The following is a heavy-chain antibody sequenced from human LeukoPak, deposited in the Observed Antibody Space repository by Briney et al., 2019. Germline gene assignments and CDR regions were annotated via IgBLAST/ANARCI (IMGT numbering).Heavy chain of an antibody. Sequence: GGSLRLSCAASGFTFSGSAMHWVRQASGKGLEWVGRIRSKANSYATAYAASVKGRFTISRDDSKNTAYLQMNSLKTEDTAVYYCAREGLGYSYGIDAFDIWGQGTMVTVSS. D-gene: IGHD5-18*01. V-gene: IGHV3-73*01. CDR1: GFTFSGSA. CDR3: AREGLGYSYGIDAFDI. CDR2: IRSKANSYAT. J-gene: IGHJ3*02.